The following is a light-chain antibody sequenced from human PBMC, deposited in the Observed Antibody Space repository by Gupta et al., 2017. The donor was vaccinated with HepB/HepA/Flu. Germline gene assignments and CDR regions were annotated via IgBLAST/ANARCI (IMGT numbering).Light chain of an antibody. J-gene: IGKJ3*01. CDR2: GAS. V-gene: IGKV3-15*01. CDR3: QQYNNWPL. Sequence: EIVMTQYPATLSASPGERATLSCRASQSVSSNLAWYQQKPGQAPRLLIYGASTRATGIPARFSGSGSGTEFTLTISSLQSEDFAVYYCQQYNNWPLFGPGTKVDIK. CDR1: QSVSSN.